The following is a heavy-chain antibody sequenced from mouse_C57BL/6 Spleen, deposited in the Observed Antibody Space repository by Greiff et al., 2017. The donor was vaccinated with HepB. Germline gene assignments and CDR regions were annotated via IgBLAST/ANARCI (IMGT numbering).Heavy chain of an antibody. CDR3: ARSGTTVVPFDD. Sequence: QVQLKQPGAELVKPGASVKLSCKASGYTFPSYWMHWVKQRPGRGLEWIGRIAPNSGGTKDNEKFKSKATLTVDKPSSTAYLQLSSLTSEDSAVYYCARSGTTVVPFDDWGQGTTLTVSS. D-gene: IGHD1-1*01. CDR2: IAPNSGGT. J-gene: IGHJ2*01. CDR1: GYTFPSYW. V-gene: IGHV1-72*01.